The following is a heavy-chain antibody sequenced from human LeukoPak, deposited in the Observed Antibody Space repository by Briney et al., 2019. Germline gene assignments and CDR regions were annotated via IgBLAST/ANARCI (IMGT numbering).Heavy chain of an antibody. CDR3: ARDSGVNTNFDY. CDR1: GFTFRNYW. J-gene: IGHJ4*02. V-gene: IGHV3-7*01. Sequence: GGSLRLSCAASGFTFRNYWMGWVRHTPGNGLEWVANTKQDGSAEYYADSVRGRFTTSRDNDNNFLYLQMNSLRAEDTAVYYCARDSGVNTNFDYWGQGTLVTVSS. D-gene: IGHD5-12*01. CDR2: TKQDGSAE.